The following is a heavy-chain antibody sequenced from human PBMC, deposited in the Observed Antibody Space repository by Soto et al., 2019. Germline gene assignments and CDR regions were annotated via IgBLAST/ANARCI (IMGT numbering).Heavy chain of an antibody. J-gene: IGHJ3*02. CDR2: MSHSGGT. CDR3: AREERGTATTVVDAFDI. Sequence: QVQLQQWGAGLLKPSETLSLTCAVYGGFVSSGSYYWSWIRQPPGKGLEWIGEMSHSGGTHFNPSLKSRVTISVDTSKNQFSLKITSVTAADTALYYCAREERGTATTVVDAFDIWGPGTMVTVSS. V-gene: IGHV4-34*01. D-gene: IGHD1-1*01. CDR1: GGFVSSGSYY.